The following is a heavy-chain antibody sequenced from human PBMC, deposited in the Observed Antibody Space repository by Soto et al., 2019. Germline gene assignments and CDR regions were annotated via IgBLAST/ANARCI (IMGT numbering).Heavy chain of an antibody. CDR1: GFTFSTHW. V-gene: IGHV3-74*01. CDR2: IISDGSTT. J-gene: IGHJ6*02. Sequence: GGSLRLSCAASGFTFSTHWMHWVRQPPGKGLVWVSRIISDGSTTNYADSVKGRFTISRDNAKKTLYLQMNSLRAEDTAVYYCARDLRVAVPDYYGMDVWGQGTTVTVSS. D-gene: IGHD6-19*01. CDR3: ARDLRVAVPDYYGMDV.